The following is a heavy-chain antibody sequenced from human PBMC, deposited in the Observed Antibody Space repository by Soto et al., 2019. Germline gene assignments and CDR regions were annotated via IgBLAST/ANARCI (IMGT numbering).Heavy chain of an antibody. J-gene: IGHJ4*02. CDR2: MSYDGSKK. CDR1: GFTFSNFA. CDR3: ARSMTTVADFDY. Sequence: QVQVVESGGGVVQPGRSLRLSCAASGFTFSNFAMHWVRQAPGKGLEWVALMSYDGSKKYNADSVKGRCTISRDNSKNTLYLQMNRLRAYDTAVYYCARSMTTVADFDYWGQGTLVTVSS. V-gene: IGHV3-30-3*01. D-gene: IGHD4-17*01.